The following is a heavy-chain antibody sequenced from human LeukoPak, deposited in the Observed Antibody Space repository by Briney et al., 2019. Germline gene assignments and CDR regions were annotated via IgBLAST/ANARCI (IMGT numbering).Heavy chain of an antibody. D-gene: IGHD3-10*01. V-gene: IGHV4-34*01. J-gene: IGHJ4*02. CDR3: ARVRTMVRGGFDY. CDR1: GGSFSGYY. Sequence: PSETLSLTCAVYGGSFSGYYWSWIRQPPGKGLEWIGESNHSGSTNYNPSLKSRVTISVDTSKNQFSLKLSSVTAADTAVYYCARVRTMVRGGFDYWGQGTLVTVSS. CDR2: SNHSGST.